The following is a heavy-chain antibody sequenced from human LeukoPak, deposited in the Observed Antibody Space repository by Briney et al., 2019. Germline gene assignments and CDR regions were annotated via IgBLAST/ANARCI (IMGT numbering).Heavy chain of an antibody. J-gene: IGHJ4*02. Sequence: ASVKVSCKASGYTFTSYGISWVRQAPGQGLEWMGWINPNSGGTNYAQKFQGRVAMTRDTSISTAYMELSRLRSDDTAVYYCARVFGDILTGYPYYFDYWGQGTLVTVSS. D-gene: IGHD3-9*01. CDR1: GYTFTSYG. V-gene: IGHV1-2*02. CDR2: INPNSGGT. CDR3: ARVFGDILTGYPYYFDY.